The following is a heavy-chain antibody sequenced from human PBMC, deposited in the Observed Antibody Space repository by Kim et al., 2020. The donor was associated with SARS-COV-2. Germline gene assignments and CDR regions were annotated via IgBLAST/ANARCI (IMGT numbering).Heavy chain of an antibody. CDR1: GGSIRSGGKF. J-gene: IGHJ4*02. D-gene: IGHD2-2*01. V-gene: IGHV4-31*03. Sequence: SETLSLTCSVSGGSIRSGGKFWTWIRQHPAKGLEWIGYISYSGNSHYSPSLRSRVSISLQTSENQFSLERTSVTAADTAVYYCARGQPLDYWGQGILVTVSS. CDR3: ARGQPLDY. CDR2: ISYSGNS.